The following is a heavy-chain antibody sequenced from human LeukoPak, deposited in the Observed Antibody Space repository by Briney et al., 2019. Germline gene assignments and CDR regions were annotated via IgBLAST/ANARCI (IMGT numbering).Heavy chain of an antibody. CDR1: GGSFSGYY. Sequence: PSETPSLTCAVYGGSFSGYYWSWIRQPPGKGLEWIGEINHSGSTNYNPSLKSRVTISVDTSKNQFSLKLSSVTAADTAVYYCAREGPILGDIVVVPAAPYNWFDPWGQGTLVTVSS. D-gene: IGHD2-2*01. V-gene: IGHV4-34*01. J-gene: IGHJ5*02. CDR2: INHSGST. CDR3: AREGPILGDIVVVPAAPYNWFDP.